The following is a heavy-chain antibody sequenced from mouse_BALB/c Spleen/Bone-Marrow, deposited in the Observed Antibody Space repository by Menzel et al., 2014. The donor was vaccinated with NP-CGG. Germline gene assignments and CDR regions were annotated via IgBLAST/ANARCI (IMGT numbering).Heavy chain of an antibody. CDR2: ISSGGTT. D-gene: IGHD2-4*01. J-gene: IGHJ3*01. V-gene: IGHV5-6-5*01. Sequence: EVQLQQSGGGLVKPGGSLKLSCAASGFTFSSYAMSWIRQTPEKRLEWVASISSGGTTYYPDSVRVRFTISRYNAKNILYLQMSSLGSEDTAMYYCAGRRGYDCPIPYWGQGTLVTVSA. CDR3: AGRRGYDCPIPY. CDR1: GFTFSSYA.